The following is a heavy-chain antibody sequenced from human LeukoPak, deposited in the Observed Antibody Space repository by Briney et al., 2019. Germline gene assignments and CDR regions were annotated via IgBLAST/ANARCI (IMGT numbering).Heavy chain of an antibody. Sequence: PGGSLRLSCTSSGFTFREFAVSWFRQAPGKGLEWIGFIRSSIYGGTPKAAASVKGRFIFSRDDSKGVAYLRMNGLKTDDTAVYYCSREWGNGNDLRPDSWGQGTLVTVSS. V-gene: IGHV3-49*03. D-gene: IGHD1-1*01. CDR1: GFTFREFA. J-gene: IGHJ4*02. CDR2: IRSSIYGGTP. CDR3: SREWGNGNDLRPDS.